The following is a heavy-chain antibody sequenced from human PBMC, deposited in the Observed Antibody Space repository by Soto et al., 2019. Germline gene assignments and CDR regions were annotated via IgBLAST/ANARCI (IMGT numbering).Heavy chain of an antibody. Sequence: ASVKVSCKASGYTFTSYGISWVRQAPGQGLEWMGWISAYNGSTNYAQKLQGRVTVTTDTSTSIAYMELRSLRFDDAAVYYCARRSIAAAGSYFYYGMDVWGQGTTVTVSS. V-gene: IGHV1-18*01. D-gene: IGHD6-13*01. CDR1: GYTFTSYG. CDR2: ISAYNGST. CDR3: ARRSIAAAGSYFYYGMDV. J-gene: IGHJ6*02.